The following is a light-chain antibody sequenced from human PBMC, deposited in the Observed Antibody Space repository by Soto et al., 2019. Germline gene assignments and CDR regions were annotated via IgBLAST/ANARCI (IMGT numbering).Light chain of an antibody. Sequence: EIVMTQSPATLSVSPGERATLSCRASQSVSSNLAWYQQKPGQAPRLLIYGASTRATGIPARFSGSGSGTEFTLTVSSLQSEHFAVYYCQQYNNWPPATFAGETKVAIK. CDR3: QQYNNWPPAT. J-gene: IGKJ4*01. CDR1: QSVSSN. CDR2: GAS. V-gene: IGKV3-15*01.